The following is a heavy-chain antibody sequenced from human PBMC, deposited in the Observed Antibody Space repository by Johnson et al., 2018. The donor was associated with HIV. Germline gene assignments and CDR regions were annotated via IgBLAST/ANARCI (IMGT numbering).Heavy chain of an antibody. CDR3: YCTDHLGAGSESKGTFDA. CDR1: GFTVSSNF. J-gene: IGHJ3*01. D-gene: IGHD3-10*01. CDR2: IYSGGST. V-gene: IGHV3-66*02. Sequence: VQLVESGGGLVQPGGSLRLSCAASGFTVSSNFMSWVRQAPGKGLEWVSIIYSGGSTYYADSVKGRFTISRDNSKNTLYLQMTSLRQDDTAIYSCYCTDHLGAGSESKGTFDAWGQGTMVTVSS.